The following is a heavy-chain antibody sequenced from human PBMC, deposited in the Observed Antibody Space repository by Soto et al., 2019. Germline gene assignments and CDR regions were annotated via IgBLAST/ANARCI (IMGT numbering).Heavy chain of an antibody. CDR2: TYSKGGST. Sequence: EVQLVESGGGLVQPGGSLRLSCSASGFTISSYAMHWVRQAPGKGLESVSVTYSKGGSTHYADSVRSRFTISTDNSKNALKLQMSSLRAEDGAVYYCLGDLWGCKSWGLGSLVTVSS. CDR3: LGDLWGCKS. J-gene: IGHJ5*02. V-gene: IGHV3-64D*06. CDR1: GFTISSYA. D-gene: IGHD3-16*01.